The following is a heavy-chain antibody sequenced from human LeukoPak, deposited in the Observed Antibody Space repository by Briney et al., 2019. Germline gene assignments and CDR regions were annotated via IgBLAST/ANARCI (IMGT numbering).Heavy chain of an antibody. CDR2: INWNGAST. CDR3: ARVSGGSYYGDFDY. J-gene: IGHJ4*02. CDR1: GFTFDDYG. V-gene: IGHV3-20*01. Sequence: GGSLRLSCAASGFTFDDYGMSWVRQAPGRGLEWVSGINWNGASTGYGDSVKGRFTISRDNAKHSLDLQMNSLRADDTALYLSARVSGGSYYGDFDYWGQGTLVTVSS. D-gene: IGHD1-26*01.